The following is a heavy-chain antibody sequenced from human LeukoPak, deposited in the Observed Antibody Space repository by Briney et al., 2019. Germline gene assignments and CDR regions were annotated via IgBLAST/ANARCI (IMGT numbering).Heavy chain of an antibody. J-gene: IGHJ4*02. CDR2: IYYSGST. Sequence: PSQTLSLTCTVSGGSISSGDYYWSWIRQPPGKGLERIGYIYYSGSTYYNPSLKSRVTISVDTSKNQFSLKLSSVTAADTAVYYCARVRRIAGTTALDYWGQGTLVTVSS. CDR3: ARVRRIAGTTALDY. V-gene: IGHV4-30-4*08. D-gene: IGHD1-7*01. CDR1: GGSISSGDYY.